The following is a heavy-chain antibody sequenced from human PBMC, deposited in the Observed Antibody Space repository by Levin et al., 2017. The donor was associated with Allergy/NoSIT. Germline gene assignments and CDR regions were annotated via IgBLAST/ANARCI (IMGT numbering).Heavy chain of an antibody. J-gene: IGHJ4*02. Sequence: SLSLTCAASGFTFSSYSMNWVRQAPGKGLEWVSYITSSSSTIYYADSVKGRFTISRDNAKNSLYLQMNSLGDEDTAVYYCARAAREYSSGWYGANFDYWGQGTLVTVSS. CDR1: GFTFSSYS. CDR2: ITSSSSTI. D-gene: IGHD6-19*01. CDR3: ARAAREYSSGWYGANFDY. V-gene: IGHV3-48*02.